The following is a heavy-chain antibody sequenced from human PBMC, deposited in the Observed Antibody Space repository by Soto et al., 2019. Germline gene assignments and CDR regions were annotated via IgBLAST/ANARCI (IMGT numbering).Heavy chain of an antibody. CDR3: VKGHLFVYT. CDR1: GFPFSSYW. CDR2: IKPDGSDT. D-gene: IGHD3-10*02. J-gene: IGHJ4*02. V-gene: IGHV3-7*01. Sequence: EVQLVESGGDLVQPGGSLRLSCAASGFPFSSYWMTWVRRAPGKGLQWVASIKPDGSDTYYLDSVRGRFTVSRDNARNSVYLQMNSLGVDDTALYHCVKGHLFVYTWCQGALAIVTS.